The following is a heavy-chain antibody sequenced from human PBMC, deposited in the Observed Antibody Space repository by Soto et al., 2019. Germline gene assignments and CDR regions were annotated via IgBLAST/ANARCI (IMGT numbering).Heavy chain of an antibody. CDR3: AKGGVTRSYYYAMDV. J-gene: IGHJ6*02. CDR2: LSGSGSNT. V-gene: IGHV3-23*01. CDR1: GFIFSDYA. Sequence: ESEGGLVQPGRSLRLSCAASGFIFSDYAMSWVRQAPGKGLEWVSALSGSGSNTYYADSVKGRFTISRDNVKNTVSLQMNNLTAEDTAVYYCAKGGVTRSYYYAMDVWGQGTTVTVSS.